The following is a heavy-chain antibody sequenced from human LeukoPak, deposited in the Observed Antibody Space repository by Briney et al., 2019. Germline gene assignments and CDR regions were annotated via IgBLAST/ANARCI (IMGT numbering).Heavy chain of an antibody. V-gene: IGHV4-59*01. CDR2: IYHSGST. D-gene: IGHD4-4*01. CDR3: ARVGGMTTINNAAFDI. J-gene: IGHJ3*02. Sequence: ETLSLTCSVSGGSINSDYWNWIRQPPGKGLEWIGYIYHSGSTNYNPSLKSRVTISIDKSKKQFSLRLISVTAADTAIYYCARVGGMTTINNAAFDIWGQGTMVTVSS. CDR1: GGSINSDY.